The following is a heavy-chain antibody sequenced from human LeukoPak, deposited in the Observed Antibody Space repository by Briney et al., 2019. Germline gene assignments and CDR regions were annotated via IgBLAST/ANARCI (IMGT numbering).Heavy chain of an antibody. CDR3: SRALGSSSDS. CDR2: TNSDGRRI. J-gene: IGHJ4*02. V-gene: IGHV3-74*01. CDR1: GFTFSTSW. Sequence: GGSLRLSCAASGFTFSTSWMHWVRQAPGKGLVLVSRTNSDGRRINYADSVKGRFTIYRDNAESTLYMQMNSLRAEDTAVYYCSRALGSSSDSWGQGTLVTVSS. D-gene: IGHD1-26*01.